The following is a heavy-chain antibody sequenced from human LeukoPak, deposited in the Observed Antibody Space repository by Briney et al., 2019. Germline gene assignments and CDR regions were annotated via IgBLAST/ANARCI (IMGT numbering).Heavy chain of an antibody. CDR2: IWNDGSNK. CDR3: ARASGPFDY. V-gene: IGHV3-33*01. D-gene: IGHD3-10*01. Sequence: PGGSLRLSCAASGVTFSIYGMHWVRQAPGKGLEWVAVIWNDGSNKYYADSVKGRFTISRDNSKNTLYLQMNSLRAEDSAVYSCARASGPFDYWGQGTLVTVSS. CDR1: GVTFSIYG. J-gene: IGHJ4*02.